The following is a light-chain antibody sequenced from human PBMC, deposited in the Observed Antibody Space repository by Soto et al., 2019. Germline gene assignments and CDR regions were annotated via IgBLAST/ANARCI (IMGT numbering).Light chain of an antibody. V-gene: IGKV3-11*01. Sequence: EIVLTQTPATLSLSPGERATLSCRASQSVSSYLAWYQQKPGQAPRLLIYDAFNRATGIPARFSGSGSGTDFTLTISNLEPEDFAVYYCQQRSSWWTFGQGTKVEIK. CDR3: QQRSSWWT. J-gene: IGKJ1*01. CDR2: DAF. CDR1: QSVSSY.